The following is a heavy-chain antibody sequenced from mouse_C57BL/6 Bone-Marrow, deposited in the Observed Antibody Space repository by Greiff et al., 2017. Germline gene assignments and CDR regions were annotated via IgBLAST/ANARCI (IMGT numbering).Heavy chain of an antibody. Sequence: VLVKPGASVKMSCKASGYTFTDYYMNWVKQSHGKSLEWAGVINPYNGGTSYNQKFKGKATLTVDKSSSTAYMELNSLTSEDSAVYYCAREYPFAYWGQGTLVTVSA. V-gene: IGHV1-19*01. CDR3: AREYPFAY. D-gene: IGHD2-10*02. J-gene: IGHJ3*01. CDR2: INPYNGGT. CDR1: GYTFTDYY.